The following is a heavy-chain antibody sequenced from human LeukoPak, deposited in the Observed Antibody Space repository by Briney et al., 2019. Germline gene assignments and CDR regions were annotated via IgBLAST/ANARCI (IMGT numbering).Heavy chain of an antibody. J-gene: IGHJ4*02. CDR3: ARGMGYSSVGY. Sequence: PGGSLRLSCAASGFTFSSYAMHWVRQAPGKGLEWVAVISYDGSNKYYADSVKGRFTISRDNSKNTLYLQMNSLRAEDTAVYYCARGMGYSSVGYWGQGTLVTVSS. D-gene: IGHD6-19*01. V-gene: IGHV3-30-3*01. CDR2: ISYDGSNK. CDR1: GFTFSSYA.